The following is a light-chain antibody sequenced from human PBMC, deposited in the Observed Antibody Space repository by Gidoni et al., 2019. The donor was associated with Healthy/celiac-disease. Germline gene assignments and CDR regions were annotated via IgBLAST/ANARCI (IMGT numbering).Light chain of an antibody. CDR2: LGS. V-gene: IGKV2-28*01. CDR1: QSLLHSNGYNY. Sequence: DIVMTQSPLSLPVTPGEPASIPCRSSQSLLHSNGYNYLDWYLQKPGQSPQLLIYLGSNRASGVPDRFSGSGSGTDFTLKISRVEAEDVGVYYCMQALQTPHIFTFGPGTKVDIK. CDR3: MQALQTPHIFT. J-gene: IGKJ3*01.